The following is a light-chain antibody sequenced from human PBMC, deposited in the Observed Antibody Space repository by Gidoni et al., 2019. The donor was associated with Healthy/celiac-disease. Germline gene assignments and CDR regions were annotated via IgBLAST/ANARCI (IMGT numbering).Light chain of an antibody. CDR2: GKN. CDR3: NSRGV. Sequence: SSELTQDPAVSVALGQTVRITCQGDSLRSYYASWYQQKPGQAPVLVIYGKNNRPSGIPDRFSGSSSGNTASLTITGAQAEDEADYYCNSRGVFGTGTKVTVL. CDR1: SLRSYY. V-gene: IGLV3-19*01. J-gene: IGLJ1*01.